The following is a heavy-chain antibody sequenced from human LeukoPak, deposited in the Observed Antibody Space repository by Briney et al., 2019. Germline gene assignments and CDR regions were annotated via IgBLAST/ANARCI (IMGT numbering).Heavy chain of an antibody. D-gene: IGHD3-10*01. V-gene: IGHV1-69*13. Sequence: SVKVSCKASGGTFSSYAISCVRQAPGQGLEWMGGIIPIFGTANYAQKFQGRVTITADESTSTAYMELCSLRSEDTAVYYCARLPMVRGLNYYGMDVWGQGTTVTVSS. CDR2: IIPIFGTA. J-gene: IGHJ6*02. CDR1: GGTFSSYA. CDR3: ARLPMVRGLNYYGMDV.